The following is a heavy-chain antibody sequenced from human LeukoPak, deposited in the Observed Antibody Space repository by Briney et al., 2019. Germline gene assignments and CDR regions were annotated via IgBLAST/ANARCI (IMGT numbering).Heavy chain of an antibody. CDR1: GASISSYY. D-gene: IGHD3-3*01. CDR3: ARDLSYYDFWSGPSGD. V-gene: IGHV4-59*01. J-gene: IGHJ4*02. Sequence: SETLSLTCTVSGASISSYYWSWIRQPPGRGLEWIGYIYYSGTANYNPSLKSRVTISVDTSKNQFSLKLSSVTAADTAVYYCARDLSYYDFWSGPSGDWGQGTLVTVSS. CDR2: IYYSGTA.